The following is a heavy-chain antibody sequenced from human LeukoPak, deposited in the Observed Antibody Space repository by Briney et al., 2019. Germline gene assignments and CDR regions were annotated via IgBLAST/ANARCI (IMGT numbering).Heavy chain of an antibody. D-gene: IGHD6-13*01. CDR1: GYTFTSYG. CDR2: ISAYNGNT. Sequence: ASVKVSCKASGYTFTSYGISWVRQAPGQGLEWMGWISAYNGNTNYAQKLQGRVTMTEDTSTDTAYMELSSLRSEDTAVYYCATGVNLIAAAGTWFDPWGQGTLVTVSS. CDR3: ATGVNLIAAAGTWFDP. J-gene: IGHJ5*02. V-gene: IGHV1-18*01.